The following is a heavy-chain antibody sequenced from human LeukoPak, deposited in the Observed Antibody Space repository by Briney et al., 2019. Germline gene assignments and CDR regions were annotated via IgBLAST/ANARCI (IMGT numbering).Heavy chain of an antibody. CDR1: GFTLSDSA. J-gene: IGHJ5*02. Sequence: PGGSLKLSCAASGFTLSDSAIHWVRQASGKGQEWVGLIDRPAKSYATAYGASVGGRFTISRDDSKNTAYLQMDSLKTEDTALYYCTRDRGTYNWLDPWGQGTLVTVSS. CDR2: IDRPAKSYAT. V-gene: IGHV3-73*01. D-gene: IGHD1-26*01. CDR3: TRDRGTYNWLDP.